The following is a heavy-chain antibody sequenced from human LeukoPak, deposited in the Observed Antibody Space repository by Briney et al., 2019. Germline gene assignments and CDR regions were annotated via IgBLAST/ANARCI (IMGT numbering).Heavy chain of an antibody. Sequence: PGRSLRLSCEAPGLRFSVHVMHSVRRAPAKGLEWVAVSSHDERDNYYADSLTGRFATSTDNSKNTVSLQSSSPKTEDTAVYFCVKDGGNMERPFYHWGQGTLVIVSS. CDR3: VKDGGNMERPFYH. CDR1: GLRFSVHV. V-gene: IGHV3-30*09. CDR2: SSHDERDN. D-gene: IGHD1/OR15-1a*01. J-gene: IGHJ4*02.